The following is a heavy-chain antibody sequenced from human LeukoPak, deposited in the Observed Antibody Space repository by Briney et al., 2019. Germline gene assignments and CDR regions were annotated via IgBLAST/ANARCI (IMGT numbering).Heavy chain of an antibody. Sequence: ASVKVSCKASGYTFTSCYMHWVRQAPGQGLEWMGIINPSGGSTSYAQKFQGRVTMTRDTSTSTVYMELSSLRSEDTAVYYCARRSDFLTGSHPLDPWGQGTLVTVSS. CDR3: ARRSDFLTGSHPLDP. CDR1: GYTFTSCY. V-gene: IGHV1-46*01. D-gene: IGHD3-9*01. CDR2: INPSGGST. J-gene: IGHJ5*02.